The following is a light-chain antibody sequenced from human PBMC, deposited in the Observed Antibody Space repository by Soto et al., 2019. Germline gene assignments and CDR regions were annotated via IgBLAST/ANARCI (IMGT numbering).Light chain of an antibody. CDR1: HNITNNY. Sequence: ETVLAQSPGTLSLSPGERATLSCRASHNITNNYLAWYQQKPGQAPRLLIYDTSSRAIGIPDKFSGSGSGTDFTLTISRLEPEDFAVYYCHHYLGSLRGFAFGQGTKLEIK. J-gene: IGKJ2*01. CDR2: DTS. CDR3: HHYLGSLRGFA. V-gene: IGKV3-20*01.